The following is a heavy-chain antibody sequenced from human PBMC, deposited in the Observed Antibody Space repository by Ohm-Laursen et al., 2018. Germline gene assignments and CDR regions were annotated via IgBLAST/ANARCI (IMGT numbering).Heavy chain of an antibody. CDR1: GFTFSSYA. V-gene: IGHV3-23*01. Sequence: SLRLSCAASGFTFSSYAMSWVRQAPGKGLEWVSAISGSGGSTYYADSVKGRFTISRDNSKNTLYLQMNSQRAEDTAVYYCAKEETHYDYIWGSYRYRYYFDYWGQGTLATVS. D-gene: IGHD3-16*02. J-gene: IGHJ4*02. CDR3: AKEETHYDYIWGSYRYRYYFDY. CDR2: ISGSGGST.